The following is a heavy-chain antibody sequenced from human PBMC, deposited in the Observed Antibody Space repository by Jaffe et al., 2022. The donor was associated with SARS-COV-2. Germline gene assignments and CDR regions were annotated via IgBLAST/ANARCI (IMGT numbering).Heavy chain of an antibody. CDR3: ARKYGNYYYYGMDV. D-gene: IGHD4-17*01. Sequence: QVQLQQWGAGLLKPSETLSLTCAVYGGSFSGYYWSWIRQPPGKGLEWIGEINHSGSTNYNPSLKSRVTISVDTSKNQFSLKLSSVTAADTAVYYCARKYGNYYYYGMDVWGQGTTVTVSS. CDR2: INHSGST. CDR1: GGSFSGYY. J-gene: IGHJ6*02. V-gene: IGHV4-34*01.